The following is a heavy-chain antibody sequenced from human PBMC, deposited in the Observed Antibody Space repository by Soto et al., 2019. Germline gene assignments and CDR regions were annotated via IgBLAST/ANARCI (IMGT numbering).Heavy chain of an antibody. CDR1: GFTFSSYA. J-gene: IGHJ3*02. CDR2: ISGSGGST. Sequence: EVQLLESGGGLVQPGGSLRLSCAASGFTFSSYAMSWVRQAPGKGLEWVSAISGSGGSTYYADSVKGRFTISRDNSKNARYLEMNSLRAEDTAVYYCAKDPRHIVVVTAAFDIWGQGTMVTVSS. CDR3: AKDPRHIVVVTAAFDI. D-gene: IGHD2-21*02. V-gene: IGHV3-23*01.